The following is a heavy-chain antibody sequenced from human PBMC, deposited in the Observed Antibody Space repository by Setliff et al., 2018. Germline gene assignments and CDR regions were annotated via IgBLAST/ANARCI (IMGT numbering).Heavy chain of an antibody. CDR1: GFTVSSDY. CDR3: AREQTMEWLLYGANYFYYMDV. V-gene: IGHV3-66*01. D-gene: IGHD3-3*01. J-gene: IGHJ6*03. CDR2: IYSGGDT. Sequence: GGSLRLSCAASGFTVSSDYMSWFRQAPGKGLEWVSVIYSGGDTYYADSVKGRFTISRDNAKNALYLQVNSLRAEDTAVYYCAREQTMEWLLYGANYFYYMDVWGKGTTVTVSS.